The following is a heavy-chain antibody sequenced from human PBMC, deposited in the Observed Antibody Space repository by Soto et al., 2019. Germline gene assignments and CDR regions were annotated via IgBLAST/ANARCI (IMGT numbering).Heavy chain of an antibody. CDR1: GFTFRRYG. V-gene: IGHV3-30*18. J-gene: IGHJ4*02. CDR2: ISFDGSYK. Sequence: QVQLVESGGGVVQPGRSLRLSCAASGFTFRRYGMHWVRQAPGKGLDWAAVISFDGSYKDYADSVKGRFTISRDNSKNTLFLQMSSLRPEDTAVYYCVEDSYFGSGSTLFEFWGQGTLVTVSS. CDR3: VEDSYFGSGSTLFEF. D-gene: IGHD3-10*01.